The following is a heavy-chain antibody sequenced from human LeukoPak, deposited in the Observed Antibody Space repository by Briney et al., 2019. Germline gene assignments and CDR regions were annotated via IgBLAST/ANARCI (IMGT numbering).Heavy chain of an antibody. J-gene: IGHJ6*03. CDR2: IRSKIYGGTP. V-gene: IGHV3-49*04. Sequence: GGSLRLSCTASGFTFGDYAMTWVRQAPGKGLEWVGFIRSKIYGGTPEYAASVKGRFTISRDDSKGIAYLQMNSLKTEDTAVYYCTRTLFYGDYIYYMDVWGKGTTVTVSS. CDR1: GFTFGDYA. D-gene: IGHD4-17*01. CDR3: TRTLFYGDYIYYMDV.